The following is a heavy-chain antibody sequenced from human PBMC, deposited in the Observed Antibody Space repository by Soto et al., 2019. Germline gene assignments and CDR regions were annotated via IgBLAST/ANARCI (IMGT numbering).Heavy chain of an antibody. V-gene: IGHV2-70*04. D-gene: IGHD5-12*01. J-gene: IGHJ4*02. CDR3: ARAWLAGSFDY. CDR1: GFSLSTPGMR. Sequence: SGPTLVNPTQTLTLTCTFSGFSLSTPGMRVSWIRQPPGKALEWLARIDWDDDTFYSPSLKTRLTISKDTSKDQVVLTMTNMYPRDTAIYYCARAWLAGSFDYWGQGAMVTVYS. CDR2: IDWDDDT.